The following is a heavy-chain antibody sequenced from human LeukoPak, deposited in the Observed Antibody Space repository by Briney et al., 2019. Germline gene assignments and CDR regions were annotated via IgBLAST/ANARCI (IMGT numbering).Heavy chain of an antibody. CDR2: ISVSSSTI. J-gene: IGHJ4*02. D-gene: IGHD2-15*01. CDR3: ARDRSGGGSSWGIDY. Sequence: GGSLRLSCEASGFTLRTNSMNWVRQAPGKGLEWISYISVSSSTIYYADSVKGRFTISRDNAQNSLYLQMNSLRAEDTAVYYCARDRSGGGSSWGIDYWGQGTLVTVSS. V-gene: IGHV3-48*04. CDR1: GFTLRTNS.